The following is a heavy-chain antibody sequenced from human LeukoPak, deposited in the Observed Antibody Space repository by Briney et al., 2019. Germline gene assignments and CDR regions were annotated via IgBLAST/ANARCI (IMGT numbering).Heavy chain of an antibody. V-gene: IGHV4-34*01. Sequence: SETLSLTCAVYGGSFSGYYWSWIRQPPGKGLEWIGEINHSGSTNYNPSLKSRVTISVDKSKNQFSLKLSSVTAADTAVYYCATAPTSSGHLDYWGQGTLVTVSS. CDR3: ATAPTSSGHLDY. CDR2: INHSGST. J-gene: IGHJ4*02. D-gene: IGHD6-19*01. CDR1: GGSFSGYY.